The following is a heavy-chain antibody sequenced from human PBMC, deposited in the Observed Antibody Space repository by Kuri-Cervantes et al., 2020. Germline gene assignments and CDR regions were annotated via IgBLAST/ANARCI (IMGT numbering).Heavy chain of an antibody. CDR1: GGSISSISYY. J-gene: IGHJ4*02. V-gene: IGHV4-61*05. Sequence: SETLSLTCTVSGGSISSISYYWGWVRQPPGKGLEWIGFISYSGSTNYNPSLKSRVTMSLDMSKNQISLKLSSVTAADTAVYYCARDTDTGYDSHYFDYWGQGTLVTVSS. CDR2: ISYSGST. CDR3: ARDTDTGYDSHYFDY. D-gene: IGHD5-12*01.